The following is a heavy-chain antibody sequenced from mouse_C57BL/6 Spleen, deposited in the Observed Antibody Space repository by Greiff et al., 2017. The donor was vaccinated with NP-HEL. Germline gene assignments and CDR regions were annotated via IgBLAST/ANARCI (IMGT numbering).Heavy chain of an antibody. D-gene: IGHD1-1*01. J-gene: IGHJ2*01. Sequence: QVQLQQPGAELVMPGASVKLSCKASGYTFTSYWMHWVKQRPGQGLEWIGEIDPSDSYINYNQKFKGKSTLTVDKSSSTAYMQLSSLTSEDSAVYYCARSSHYYGSSYVYWGQGTTLTVSS. CDR3: ARSSHYYGSSYVY. V-gene: IGHV1-69*01. CDR1: GYTFTSYW. CDR2: IDPSDSYI.